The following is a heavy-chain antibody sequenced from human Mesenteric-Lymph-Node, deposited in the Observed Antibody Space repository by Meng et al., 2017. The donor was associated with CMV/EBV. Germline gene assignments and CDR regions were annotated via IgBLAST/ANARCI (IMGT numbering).Heavy chain of an antibody. CDR3: TTGWDQYFDF. J-gene: IGHJ4*02. CDR2: GKSASAGGAA. CDR1: DFTLNGAW. D-gene: IGHD1-26*01. V-gene: IGHV3-15*07. Sequence: EVQLVESGGGLVKPGGSLRLSCVASDFTLNGAWMNWVRQAPGKGLEWVDRGKSASAGGAADAAAPVKGRFTVSRDDSRKTVHLQMDNLKIEDTAVYYCTTGWDQYFDFWGQGALVTVSS.